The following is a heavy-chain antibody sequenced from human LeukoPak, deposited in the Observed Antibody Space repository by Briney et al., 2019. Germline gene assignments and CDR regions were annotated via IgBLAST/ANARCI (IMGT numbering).Heavy chain of an antibody. CDR3: AKYGSGSYYNVAHFDY. CDR2: ISGSGGST. CDR1: GFTFSSYA. J-gene: IGHJ4*02. Sequence: HAGGSLRLSCAASGFTFSSYAMSWVRQAPGKGLEWVSAISGSGGSTYYADSAKGRFTISRDNSKNTLYLQMNSLRAEDTAVYYCAKYGSGSYYNVAHFDYWGQGTLVTVSS. V-gene: IGHV3-23*01. D-gene: IGHD3-10*01.